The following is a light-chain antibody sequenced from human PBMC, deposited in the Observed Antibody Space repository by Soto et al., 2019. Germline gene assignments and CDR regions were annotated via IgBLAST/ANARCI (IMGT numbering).Light chain of an antibody. CDR1: QTVSSSC. V-gene: IGKV3-20*01. J-gene: IGKJ4*01. CDR3: QHYDNSAALT. Sequence: EIVLTQSPGTLSLSPGESATLFCRASQTVSSSCLAWYQQKPGQAPRLLIYGVSSRATGIPDRFSGSGSGTDFTLTISRLQPEEFAVYYCQHYDNSAALTFGGGTNVEIK. CDR2: GVS.